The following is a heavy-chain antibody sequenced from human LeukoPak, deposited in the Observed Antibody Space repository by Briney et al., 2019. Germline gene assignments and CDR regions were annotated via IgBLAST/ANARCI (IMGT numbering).Heavy chain of an antibody. Sequence: PGGSLRLSCAASGFTFSGYWMSWVRQATGKGLEWVDNKKDDGSEKYFMDSVKGRFTNSRDKAKSSLYLRMDRLRVEDTAVYYCARDGEDIEGVINTFYNHYYMDVWGKGTTVTVS. CDR2: KKDDGSEK. CDR1: GFTFSGYW. V-gene: IGHV3-7*01. CDR3: ARDGEDIEGVINTFYNHYYMDV. D-gene: IGHD2-15*01. J-gene: IGHJ6*03.